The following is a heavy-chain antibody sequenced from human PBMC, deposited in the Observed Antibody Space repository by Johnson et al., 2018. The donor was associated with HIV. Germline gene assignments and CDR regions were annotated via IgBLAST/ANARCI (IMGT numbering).Heavy chain of an antibody. Sequence: QVQLVESGGGSVQPGGSLRLSCAASGFTFSDYYMSWIRQAPGKGLECISYISSSGSTIYYADSVKGRFTISRDKAKNSLYLQMNSLRAEDTALYYCARDSTPWGGDYVGYAFDIWGQGTMVTVSS. V-gene: IGHV3-11*04. CDR2: ISSSGSTI. J-gene: IGHJ3*02. D-gene: IGHD4-17*01. CDR3: ARDSTPWGGDYVGYAFDI. CDR1: GFTFSDYY.